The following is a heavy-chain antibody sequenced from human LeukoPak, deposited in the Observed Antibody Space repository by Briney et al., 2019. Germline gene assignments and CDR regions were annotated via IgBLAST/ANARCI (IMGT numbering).Heavy chain of an antibody. CDR1: GGSISPYY. CDR3: ARHGRGYTYQNWFDP. J-gene: IGHJ5*02. Sequence: PSETLSLTCTVSGGSISPYYWSWIRQPPGKGLEWMGYIYYNGITNYNPSLKSRVTISLDTSKNQFSLNLTSVTAADTAVYCCARHGRGYTYQNWFDPWGQGTLVTVSS. V-gene: IGHV4-59*08. D-gene: IGHD5-18*01. CDR2: IYYNGIT.